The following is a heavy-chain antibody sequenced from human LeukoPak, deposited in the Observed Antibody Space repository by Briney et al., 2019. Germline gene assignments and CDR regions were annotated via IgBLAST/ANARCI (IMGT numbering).Heavy chain of an antibody. CDR3: ARDQGDDRDY. V-gene: IGHV4-61*02. CDR1: GGSISSGSYY. CDR2: IYTSGST. D-gene: IGHD1-14*01. J-gene: IGHJ4*02. Sequence: SQTLSLTCTVSGGSISSGSYYWSWIRQPAGKGLEWIGRIYTSGSTNYNPSLKSRVTISVDTSKNQFSLKLSSVTAADTAVYYCARDQGDDRDYWGQGTLVTVSS.